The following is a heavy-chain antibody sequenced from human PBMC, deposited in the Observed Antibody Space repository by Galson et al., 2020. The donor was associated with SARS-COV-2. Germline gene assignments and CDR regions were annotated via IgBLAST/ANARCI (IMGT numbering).Heavy chain of an antibody. CDR2: IYTSGST. Sequence: SETLSLTCTVSGGSISSGSYYWSWIRQPAGKGLEWIGRIYTSGSTNYNPSLKSRVTISVDTSKNQFSLKLSSVTAADTAVYYCARDRIAYHDILRYNWFDPWGQGTLVTVSS. CDR3: ARDRIAYHDILRYNWFDP. D-gene: IGHD3-9*01. J-gene: IGHJ5*02. CDR1: GGSISSGSYY. V-gene: IGHV4-61*02.